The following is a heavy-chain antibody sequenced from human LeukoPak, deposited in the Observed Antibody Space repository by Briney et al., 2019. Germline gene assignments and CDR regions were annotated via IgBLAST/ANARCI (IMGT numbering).Heavy chain of an antibody. CDR1: GYTFTGYY. CDR2: INPNSGGT. CDR3: ARDTLPYYYGMDV. Sequence: ASVTVSCKASGYTFTGYYMHWVRQAPGQGLEWMGWINPNSGGTNYAQKFQGRVTMTRDTSISTAYMELSRLRSDDTTVYYCARDTLPYYYGMDVWGQGTTVTVSS. J-gene: IGHJ6*02. V-gene: IGHV1-2*02.